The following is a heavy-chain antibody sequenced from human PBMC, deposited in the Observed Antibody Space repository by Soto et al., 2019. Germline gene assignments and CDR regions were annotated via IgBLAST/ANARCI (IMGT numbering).Heavy chain of an antibody. Sequence: GITLVKHTEAPTLRSSVCVLSLGNPKMGASLLRQPPGKALEWLAHIVSNDEKSYSTSLQSRLTISKDTSKSQVVLTMTNMDPVDTATYYCARIIRGYSSSWYNWFDPWGQGTLVRVS. CDR1: VLSLGNPKMG. J-gene: IGHJ5*02. V-gene: IGHV2-26*01. CDR2: IVSNDEK. CDR3: ARIIRGYSSSWYNWFDP. D-gene: IGHD6-13*01.